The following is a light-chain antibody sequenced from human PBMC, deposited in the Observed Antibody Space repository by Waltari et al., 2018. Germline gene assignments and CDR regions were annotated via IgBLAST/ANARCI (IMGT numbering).Light chain of an antibody. CDR3: GTWDSSLSGAV. CDR1: SSNLGHHY. Sequence: QSVLTQPPSVSAAPGQRVTISCSGGSSNLGHHYVSWYLQFPVPAPKLPIYENSEPPSGIPGRFSGSKSGTSANLDITGLQAGDEADYDCGTWDSSLSGAVFGGGTHLTVL. V-gene: IGLV1-51*02. J-gene: IGLJ7*01. CDR2: ENS.